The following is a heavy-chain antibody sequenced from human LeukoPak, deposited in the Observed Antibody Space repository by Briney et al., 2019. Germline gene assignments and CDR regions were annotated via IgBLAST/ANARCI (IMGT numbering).Heavy chain of an antibody. CDR2: INHSGST. CDR3: ARVRGYSGYQNYDY. CDR1: GGSFSGYY. J-gene: IGHJ4*02. V-gene: IGHV4-34*01. D-gene: IGHD5-12*01. Sequence: SETLSLTCAVYGGSFSGYYWSWIRQPPGKGLEWIGEINHSGSTNYNPSLKSRVTISVDTSKNQFSLKLSSVTAADTAVYYCARVRGYSGYQNYDYWGQGTLVTVSS.